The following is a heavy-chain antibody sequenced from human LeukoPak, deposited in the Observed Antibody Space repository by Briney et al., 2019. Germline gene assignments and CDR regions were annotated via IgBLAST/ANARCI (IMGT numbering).Heavy chain of an antibody. CDR3: AKPAYCGGDCSTFYFDY. CDR2: ISGSGGGT. V-gene: IGHV3-23*01. J-gene: IGHJ4*02. D-gene: IGHD2-21*02. CDR1: GVTFRIYA. Sequence: PGGSLRLSCAASGVTFRIYAMSWVRQAPGKGLEWVSTISGSGGGTYYAGSVKGRFTISRDNSKNTLYLQMNSLRAEDTAVYYCAKPAYCGGDCSTFYFDYWGQGALVTVSS.